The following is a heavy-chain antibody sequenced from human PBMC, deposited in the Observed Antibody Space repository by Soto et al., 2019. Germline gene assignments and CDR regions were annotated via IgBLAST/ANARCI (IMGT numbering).Heavy chain of an antibody. CDR2: IYYSGST. CDR1: GGSISSYY. D-gene: IGHD3-9*01. Sequence: PSETLSLTCTVSGGSISSYYWSWIRQPPGKGLEWIGYIYYSGSTNYNPSLKSRVTISVDTSKNQFSLKLSSVTAADTAVYYCARDEIYYDILTGSQGYYGMDVWGQGTTVTV. CDR3: ARDEIYYDILTGSQGYYGMDV. J-gene: IGHJ6*02. V-gene: IGHV4-59*01.